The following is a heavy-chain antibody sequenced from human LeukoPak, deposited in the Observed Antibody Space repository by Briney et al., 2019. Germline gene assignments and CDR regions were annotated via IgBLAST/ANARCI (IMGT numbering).Heavy chain of an antibody. CDR3: ARSPPGVAATNYYYYMDV. V-gene: IGHV1-2*02. J-gene: IGHJ6*03. CDR2: INPNSGGT. Sequence: GASVKVSCKASGYTFTSYAMNWVRQAPGQGLEWMGWINPNSGGTNYAQKFQGRVTMTRDTSISTAYMELSRLRSDDTAVYYCARSPPGVAATNYYYYMDVWGKGTTVTISS. D-gene: IGHD6-25*01. CDR1: GYTFTSYA.